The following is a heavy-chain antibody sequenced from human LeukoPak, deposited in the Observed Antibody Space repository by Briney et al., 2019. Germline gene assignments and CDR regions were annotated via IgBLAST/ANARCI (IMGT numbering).Heavy chain of an antibody. V-gene: IGHV3-73*01. CDR1: GFTFSGSA. Sequence: PGGSLRLSCAASGFTFSGSAMHWVRQASGKGLEWVGRIRTKSNNYATTYGAWVKGRCSISTDDSKDTAYLQMNSLKTEDTAVYYCANYDNSGNYYVNYWGQGTLVTVSS. D-gene: IGHD3-22*01. CDR3: ANYDNSGNYYVNY. CDR2: IRTKSNNYAT. J-gene: IGHJ4*02.